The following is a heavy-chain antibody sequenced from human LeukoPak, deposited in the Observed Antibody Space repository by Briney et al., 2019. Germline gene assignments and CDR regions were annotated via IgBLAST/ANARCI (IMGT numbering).Heavy chain of an antibody. CDR1: GFTFSSYA. CDR3: ARGGVKKYYFDY. D-gene: IGHD6-19*01. Sequence: PGRPLRLSCAASGFTFSSYAMHWVRQAPGKGLEWVAVISYDGSNKYYADSVKGRFTISRDNSKNTLYLQMNSLRAEDTAVYYCARGGVKKYYFDYWGLGTLVTVSS. V-gene: IGHV3-30-3*01. CDR2: ISYDGSNK. J-gene: IGHJ4*02.